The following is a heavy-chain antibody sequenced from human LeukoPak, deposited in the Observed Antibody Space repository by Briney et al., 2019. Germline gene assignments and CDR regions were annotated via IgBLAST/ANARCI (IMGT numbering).Heavy chain of an antibody. CDR2: ISSSSSYI. V-gene: IGHV3-21*01. CDR3: ARDPIEQQLDY. J-gene: IGHJ4*02. Sequence: KAGESLRLSCAASGFTFSSYNMNWVRQAPGKGLEWVSPISSSSSYIYYADSVKGRFTISRDNAKNSLYLQMNSLRAEDTAVYYCARDPIEQQLDYWGQGTLVTVSS. D-gene: IGHD6-13*01. CDR1: GFTFSSYN.